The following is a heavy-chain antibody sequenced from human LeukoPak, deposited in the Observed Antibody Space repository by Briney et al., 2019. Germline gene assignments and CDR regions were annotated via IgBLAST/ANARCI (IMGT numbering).Heavy chain of an antibody. J-gene: IGHJ3*02. CDR3: ARDADTMTHAFDI. CDR1: GYTFTSYD. CDR2: MNPNSGNT. V-gene: IGHV1-8*01. D-gene: IGHD3-22*01. Sequence: ASVKVSCKASGYTFTSYDINWVRQATGQGLEWMGWMNPNSGNTGYAQKFQGRVTMTRNTSISTAYMELSSLRSEDTAVYYCARDADTMTHAFDIWGQGTMVTVSS.